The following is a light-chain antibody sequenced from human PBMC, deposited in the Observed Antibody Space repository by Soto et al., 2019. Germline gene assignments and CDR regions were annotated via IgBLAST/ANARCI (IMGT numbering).Light chain of an antibody. Sequence: DIVMTQSPDYLAVSLGERATINCTSSQSVLYSASNKNYLAWYQQKPGQPPKLLIYWASTRESGVPDRFSGSGSRTDFTLTISSLQAEDVEVYSVQQYYNTPWTFGQGNKGEIK. CDR2: WAS. V-gene: IGKV4-1*01. CDR1: QSVLYSASNKNY. CDR3: QQYYNTPWT. J-gene: IGKJ1*01.